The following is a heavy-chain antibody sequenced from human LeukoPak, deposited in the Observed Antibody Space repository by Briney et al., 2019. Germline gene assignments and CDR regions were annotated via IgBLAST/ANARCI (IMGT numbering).Heavy chain of an antibody. CDR3: ARGGGRVPAAISPYWYFDL. V-gene: IGHV4-34*01. CDR2: INHSGST. D-gene: IGHD2-2*02. CDR1: GGSFSGYY. Sequence: PSETLSLTCAVYGGSFSGYYWSWIRQPPGKGLEWIGEINHSGSTNYNPSLKSRVTISVDTSKNQFSLKLSSVTAADTAVYYCARGGGRVPAAISPYWYFDLWGRGTLVTVSS. J-gene: IGHJ2*01.